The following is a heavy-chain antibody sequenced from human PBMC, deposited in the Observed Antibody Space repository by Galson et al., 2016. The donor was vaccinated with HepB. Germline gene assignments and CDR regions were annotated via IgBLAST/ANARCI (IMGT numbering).Heavy chain of an antibody. V-gene: IGHV3-7*03. CDR3: ASENFWKLDQ. Sequence: SLRLSCAASGFSFSRYWMAWVRQAPGKGLEWLGNIRADGSENDYVGSVKGRFTMSRDNAQKSLFLQMTSLRAEDTAVYYCASENFWKLDQWGQGTLVTVSS. CDR2: IRADGSEN. J-gene: IGHJ5*02. CDR1: GFSFSRYW. D-gene: IGHD3-3*01.